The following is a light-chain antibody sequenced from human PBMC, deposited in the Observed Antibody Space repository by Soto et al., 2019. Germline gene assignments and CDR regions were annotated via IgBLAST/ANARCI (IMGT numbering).Light chain of an antibody. CDR3: SSYTSSSAPSAV. V-gene: IGLV2-14*01. CDR2: DVS. J-gene: IGLJ7*01. CDR1: SSDVGGYNY. Sequence: QSALTQPASVSGSPGQSITISCTGTSSDVGGYNYVSWYQQHPGKAPKLMIYDVSNRPSGVSNRFSGSNSGNTASLTISGLQAEDEADYFCSSYTSSSAPSAVFGGGTQLTVL.